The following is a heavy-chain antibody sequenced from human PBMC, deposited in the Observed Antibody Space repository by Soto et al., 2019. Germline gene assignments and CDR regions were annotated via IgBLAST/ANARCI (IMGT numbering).Heavy chain of an antibody. Sequence: SVKVSCKASGVTFSSYTISWVRQAPGQGLEWMGRIIPMFGIANYAQKFQGRVTITADKSTSTAYMELSSLRSEDTAVYYCARGYGDSHDYWGQGTLVTVSS. J-gene: IGHJ4*02. CDR3: ARGYGDSHDY. CDR2: IIPMFGIA. V-gene: IGHV1-69*02. CDR1: GVTFSSYT. D-gene: IGHD4-17*01.